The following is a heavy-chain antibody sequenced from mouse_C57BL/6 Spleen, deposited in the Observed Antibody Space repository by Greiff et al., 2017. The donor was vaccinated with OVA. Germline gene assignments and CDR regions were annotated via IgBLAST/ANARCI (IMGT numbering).Heavy chain of an antibody. CDR3: AREGDGYYGFAY. V-gene: IGHV1-54*01. J-gene: IGHJ3*01. D-gene: IGHD2-3*01. CDR1: GYAFTNYL. Sequence: VQLQQSGAELVRPGTSVKVSCKASGYAFTNYLIEWVKQRPGQGLEWIGVINPGSGGTNYNEKFKGKATLTADKSSSTAYMQLSSLTSEDSAVYCCAREGDGYYGFAYWGQGTLVTVSA. CDR2: INPGSGGT.